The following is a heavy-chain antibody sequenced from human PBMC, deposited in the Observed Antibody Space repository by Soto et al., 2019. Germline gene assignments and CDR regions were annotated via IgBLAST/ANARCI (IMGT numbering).Heavy chain of an antibody. CDR2: ISDDGVSK. V-gene: IGHV3-30*03. J-gene: IGHJ4*02. CDR3: ARAYYFGSGTSYTLYY. Sequence: GGSLRLSCAASGFTFSNYGMHWVRQAPGKGLEWVAVISDDGVSKYYADSVQGRFTISRDNSESVVLLQMNSLRPDDTALYFCARAYYFGSGTSYTLYYWGQGTQVTVSS. D-gene: IGHD3-10*01. CDR1: GFTFSNYG.